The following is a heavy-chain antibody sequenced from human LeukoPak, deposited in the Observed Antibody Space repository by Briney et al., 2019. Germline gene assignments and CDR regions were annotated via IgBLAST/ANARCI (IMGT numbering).Heavy chain of an antibody. CDR3: ARLSPRLAFDY. Sequence: SETLSLTCTVSGGSISSNSYYWGWIRQPPGKGLEWIGSIYYSGSTYYNPSLKSRVTISVDTSKNQFSLKLSSVTAADTAVYYCARLSPRLAFDYWGQGTLVTVSS. V-gene: IGHV4-39*01. J-gene: IGHJ4*02. CDR1: GGSISSNSYY. CDR2: IYYSGST. D-gene: IGHD3-22*01.